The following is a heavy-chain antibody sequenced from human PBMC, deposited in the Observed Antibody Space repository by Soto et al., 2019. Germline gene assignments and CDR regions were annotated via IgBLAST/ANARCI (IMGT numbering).Heavy chain of an antibody. D-gene: IGHD3-3*01. Sequence: ASGKVSCKASCYTFTSYGISWVRQAPGQGLEWMGWISAYNGNTNYAQKLQGRVTMTTDTSTSTAYMELRSLRSDDTAVYYCARDGGGHYDFWSGYPPLNWFDPWGQGTLVTVSS. J-gene: IGHJ5*02. V-gene: IGHV1-18*01. CDR2: ISAYNGNT. CDR3: ARDGGGHYDFWSGYPPLNWFDP. CDR1: CYTFTSYG.